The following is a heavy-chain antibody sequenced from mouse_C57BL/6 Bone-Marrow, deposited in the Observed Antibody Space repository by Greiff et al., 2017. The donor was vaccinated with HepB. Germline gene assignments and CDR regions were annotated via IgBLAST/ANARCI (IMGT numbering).Heavy chain of an antibody. Sequence: EVKLQQSGPVLVKPGASVKMSCKASGYTFTDYYMNWVKQSHGKSLEWIGVINPYNGGTSYNQKFKGKATLTVDKSSSTAYMELNSLTSEDSAVYYCAREGYDYDDAMDYWGQGTSVTVSS. CDR3: AREGYDYDDAMDY. D-gene: IGHD2-4*01. CDR1: GYTFTDYY. J-gene: IGHJ4*01. V-gene: IGHV1-19*01. CDR2: INPYNGGT.